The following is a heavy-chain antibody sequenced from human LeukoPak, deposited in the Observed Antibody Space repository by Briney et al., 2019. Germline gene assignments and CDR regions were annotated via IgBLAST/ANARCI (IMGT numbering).Heavy chain of an antibody. J-gene: IGHJ6*04. CDR2: INHSGST. Sequence: SETLSLTCGVYGGSFSGYYWSWIRQPPGKGLEWIGEINHSGSTNYNPSLKSRVTISVDTSKNQFSLKLSSVTAADTAVYYCARGYCSSTSCYYYYGMDVWGKGTTVTVSS. CDR1: GGSFSGYY. D-gene: IGHD2-2*01. CDR3: ARGYCSSTSCYYYYGMDV. V-gene: IGHV4-34*01.